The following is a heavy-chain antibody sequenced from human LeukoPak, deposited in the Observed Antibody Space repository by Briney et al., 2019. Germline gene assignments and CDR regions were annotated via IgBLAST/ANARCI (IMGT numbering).Heavy chain of an antibody. D-gene: IGHD6-19*01. CDR3: ARGHSSGWSDLDY. V-gene: IGHV4-59*01. CDR2: IYYSGST. CDR1: GGSIRSYY. J-gene: IGHJ4*02. Sequence: SETLSLTCTVSGGSIRSYYWSWIRQAPGKGLEWIGYIYYSGSTNYNPSLKSRVTTSIDTSRNQFSLKLSSVTAADTAVYYCARGHSSGWSDLDYWGQGTLVIVSS.